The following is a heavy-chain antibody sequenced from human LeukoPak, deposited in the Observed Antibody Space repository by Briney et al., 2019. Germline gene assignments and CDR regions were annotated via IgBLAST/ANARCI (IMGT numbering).Heavy chain of an antibody. Sequence: SETLSLTCTVSGGSISSYYWSWIRQPPGKGLEWIGYIYYSGSTNYNPSLKSRVTISVDTSKNQFSLKLSSVTAADTAVYYCPRGLLSLYYMDVWGKGTTVTVSS. J-gene: IGHJ6*03. CDR2: IYYSGST. V-gene: IGHV4-59*01. D-gene: IGHD3-3*01. CDR3: PRGLLSLYYMDV. CDR1: GGSISSYY.